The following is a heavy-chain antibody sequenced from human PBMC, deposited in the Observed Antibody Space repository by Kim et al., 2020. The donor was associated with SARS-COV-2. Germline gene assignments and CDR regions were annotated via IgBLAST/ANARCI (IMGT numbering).Heavy chain of an antibody. CDR3: AKGRTLAGGDFYY. Sequence: GGSLRLSCAVSGCTFSNHAMGWVRQAPGKGLEWVAVIIGSGERTFYADFVKDRFTISRDNSGNTVYLQMDSLRAEDTAVYYCAKGRTLAGGDFYYWGQG. J-gene: IGHJ4*02. V-gene: IGHV3-23*01. D-gene: IGHD6-19*01. CDR2: IIGSGERT. CDR1: GCTFSNHA.